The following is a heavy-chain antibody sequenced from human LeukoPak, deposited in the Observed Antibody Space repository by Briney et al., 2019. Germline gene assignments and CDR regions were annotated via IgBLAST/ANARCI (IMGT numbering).Heavy chain of an antibody. D-gene: IGHD3-10*01. J-gene: IGHJ4*02. CDR1: GYTFSSYS. CDR2: ISSSSSSYI. CDR3: ARDFGSGSYPY. V-gene: IGHV3-21*01. Sequence: GRSLRLSCAASGYTFSSYSMNWVHQAPGKGLEWVSSISSSSSSYIYYADSVKGRFTISRDNAKNSLYLQMNSLRAEDTAVYYCARDFGSGSYPYWGQGTLVTVSS.